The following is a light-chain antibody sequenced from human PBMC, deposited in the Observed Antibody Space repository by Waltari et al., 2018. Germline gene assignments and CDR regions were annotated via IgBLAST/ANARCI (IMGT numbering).Light chain of an antibody. CDR3: SSYSTTNTHVL. CDR1: SSTIGGTNY. Sequence: QSALTQPASVSGSPGPSITIPCTGTSSTIGGTNYVPWYQQQPGKAPKLIIYDVNKWPSGVSNRFSGSKSGNTASLTISGLQAEDEADYYCSSYSTTNTHVLFGGGTKLTVL. J-gene: IGLJ2*01. CDR2: DVN. V-gene: IGLV2-14*03.